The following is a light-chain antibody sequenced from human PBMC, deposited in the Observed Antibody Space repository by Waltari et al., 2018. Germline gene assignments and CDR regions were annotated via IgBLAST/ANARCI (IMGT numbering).Light chain of an antibody. CDR3: VQGTHWPPWT. V-gene: IGKV2-30*02. CDR2: KVS. J-gene: IGKJ1*01. Sequence: DVVMTQSPLSLPVTLGQPASISCRSSESLLRRDCNTYLHWFHQRPGQSPRRLIYKVSNRDSGVPDRFSGSGSGTDFTLEISRVEAEDVGVYYCVQGTHWPPWTFGQGTKVEI. CDR1: ESLLRRDCNTY.